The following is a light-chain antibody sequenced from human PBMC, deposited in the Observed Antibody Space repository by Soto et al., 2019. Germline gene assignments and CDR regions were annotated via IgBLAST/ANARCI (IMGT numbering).Light chain of an antibody. CDR2: AAS. CDR3: QQYNIYPLT. J-gene: IGKJ4*01. CDR1: QAINSY. V-gene: IGKV1D-16*01. Sequence: DVQITQSTSSLSASVGDRVTITCRASQAINSYLAWYQQKPGNAPKSLIYAASSLQTGVPSRFSGSESGTDFTLTISNLQPEDSATYYCQQYNIYPLTFGGGTKVEIK.